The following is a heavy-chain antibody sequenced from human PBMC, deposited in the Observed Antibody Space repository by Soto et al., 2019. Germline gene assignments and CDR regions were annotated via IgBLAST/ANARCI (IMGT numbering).Heavy chain of an antibody. CDR2: ISSSSSNI. CDR1: GFTFSTYS. V-gene: IGHV3-48*02. J-gene: IGHJ4*02. Sequence: EVQLVESGGGLVQPGGSLRLSCAASGFTFSTYSMSWVRQAPGKGLEWVAYISSSSSNIYYADSVKGRFTISRDNAKNSLYLQGTSLRDEDSALYYWAGVVVPASKQELDYWGQGTLVAVSS. D-gene: IGHD2-15*01. CDR3: AGVVVPASKQELDY.